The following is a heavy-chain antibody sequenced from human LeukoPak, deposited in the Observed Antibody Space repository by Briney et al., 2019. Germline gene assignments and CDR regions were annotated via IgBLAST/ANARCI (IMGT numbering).Heavy chain of an antibody. V-gene: IGHV3-21*01. J-gene: IGHJ4*02. CDR3: ASQTIAAAQTDY. Sequence: PGGSLRLSCAASGFTFSSYSMNWVRQAPGKGLEWVSSISSSSSYIYYADSVKGRFTISRDNAKNSLYLQMNSLRAEDTAVYYCASQTIAAAQTDYWGQGTLVTVSS. D-gene: IGHD6-13*01. CDR1: GFTFSSYS. CDR2: ISSSSSYI.